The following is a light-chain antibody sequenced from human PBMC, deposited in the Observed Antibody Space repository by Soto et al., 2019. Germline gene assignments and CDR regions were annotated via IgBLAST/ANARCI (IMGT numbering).Light chain of an antibody. CDR2: AAS. CDR3: QQLNSYPLT. Sequence: IQLTQSPSSLSASVGDRVTITCRASQGISSYLSWYQQKPGKATKILIYAASTLQTGVPSRFSGSRSGTDFTLTISSLQPEDFATYYCQQLNSYPLTFGGGTKVDIK. V-gene: IGKV1-9*01. J-gene: IGKJ4*01. CDR1: QGISSY.